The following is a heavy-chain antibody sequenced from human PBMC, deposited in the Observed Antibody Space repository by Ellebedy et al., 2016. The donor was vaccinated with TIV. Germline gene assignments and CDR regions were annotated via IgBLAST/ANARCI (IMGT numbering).Heavy chain of an antibody. CDR1: GGTFSSYA. Sequence: SVKVSCXASGGTFSSYAISWVRQAPGQGLEWMGRIIPILGIANYAQKFQGRVTITADKSTSTAYMELSSLRSEDTAVYYCAREESVTLRYCISTSCYVKYFDSWGQGTLVTVSS. V-gene: IGHV1-69*04. CDR3: AREESVTLRYCISTSCYVKYFDS. J-gene: IGHJ4*02. CDR2: IIPILGIA. D-gene: IGHD2-2*01.